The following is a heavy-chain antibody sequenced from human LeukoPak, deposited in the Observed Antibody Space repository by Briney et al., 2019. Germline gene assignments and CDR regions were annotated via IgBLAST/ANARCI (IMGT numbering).Heavy chain of an antibody. CDR3: ARGSSKNVFGYYMDV. D-gene: IGHD3-16*01. V-gene: IGHV1-2*02. J-gene: IGHJ6*03. CDR1: GYTFTGHY. Sequence: GASVKVSCRASGYTFTGHYIHWVRQAPGQGLEWVGWVNPKSGGTNYAQKFLDRVTMTTDMSISTAYMELIRLRSRDTAVYFCARGSSKNVFGYYMDVWGKGTSIIVSS. CDR2: VNPKSGGT.